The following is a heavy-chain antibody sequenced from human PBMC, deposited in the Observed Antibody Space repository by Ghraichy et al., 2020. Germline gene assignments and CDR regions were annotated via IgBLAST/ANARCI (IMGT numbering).Heavy chain of an antibody. CDR2: ISGSGGST. Sequence: GSLRLSCAASGFTFSSYAMSWVRQAPGKGLEWVSAISGSGGSTYYADSVKGRFTISRDNSKNTLYLQMNSLRAEDTAVYYCAKDGCSGGSCSSGYGMDVWGQGTTVTVSS. CDR1: GFTFSSYA. J-gene: IGHJ6*02. V-gene: IGHV3-23*01. CDR3: AKDGCSGGSCSSGYGMDV. D-gene: IGHD2-15*01.